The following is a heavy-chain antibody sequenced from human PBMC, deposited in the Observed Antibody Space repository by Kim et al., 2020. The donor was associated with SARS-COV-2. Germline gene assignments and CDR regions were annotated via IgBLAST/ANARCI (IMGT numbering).Heavy chain of an antibody. D-gene: IGHD5-12*01. CDR2: IIPIFGTA. CDR1: GGTFSSYA. Sequence: SVKVSCKASGGTFSSYAISWVRQAPGQGLEWMGGIIPIFGTANYAQKFQGRVTITADESTSTAYMELSSLRSEDTAVYYCAREGRGYSGYDYPPCFDYWGQGTLVTVSS. V-gene: IGHV1-69*13. J-gene: IGHJ4*02. CDR3: AREGRGYSGYDYPPCFDY.